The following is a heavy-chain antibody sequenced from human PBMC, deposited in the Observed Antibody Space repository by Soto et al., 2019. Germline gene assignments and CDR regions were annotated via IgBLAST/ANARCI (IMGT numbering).Heavy chain of an antibody. CDR1: GFTFSSYA. Sequence: GFLRLSCAASGFTFSSYAMSWVRQAPGKGLEWVPAISGSGGSTYYADSVKGRFTISRDNSKNTLYLQINSLRAEDTAVYYCAKEIIYYCGMDVWGQETTVNVSS. V-gene: IGHV3-23*01. D-gene: IGHD3-10*01. CDR2: ISGSGGST. J-gene: IGHJ6*02. CDR3: AKEIIYYCGMDV.